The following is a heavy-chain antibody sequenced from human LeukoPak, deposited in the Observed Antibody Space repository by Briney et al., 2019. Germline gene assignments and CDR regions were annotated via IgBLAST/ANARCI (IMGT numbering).Heavy chain of an antibody. Sequence: SETLSLTCTVSGGSISGYYWSWIRQPPGKGLEWIGYIEYSGNSNYNPSLKSRVTISVDTSRNQFSLRLSSVTAADTAVYYCARTDGHSYDRDGGNWGQGTLVTVSS. V-gene: IGHV4-59*01. CDR2: IEYSGNS. CDR1: GGSISGYY. D-gene: IGHD5-18*01. CDR3: ARTDGHSYDRDGGN. J-gene: IGHJ4*02.